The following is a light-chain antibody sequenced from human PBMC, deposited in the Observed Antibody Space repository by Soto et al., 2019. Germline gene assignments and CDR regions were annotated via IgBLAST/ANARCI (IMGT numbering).Light chain of an antibody. J-gene: IGKJ4*01. CDR3: QQSYSTPLT. CDR2: AAS. CDR1: QGISIY. Sequence: DIQVTQSPSSLSASVRDRVTITCLASQGISIYLNWYQQKPGKAPQLLIYAASSLQSGVPSRFSGSGSGTDFTLTISSLQPEDFATYYCQQSYSTPLTFGGGTKVDIK. V-gene: IGKV1-39*01.